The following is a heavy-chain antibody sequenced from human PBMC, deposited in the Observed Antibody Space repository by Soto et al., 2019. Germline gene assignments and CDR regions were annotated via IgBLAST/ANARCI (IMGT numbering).Heavy chain of an antibody. D-gene: IGHD1-1*01. V-gene: IGHV4-30-4*01. CDR1: GASISCADCY. J-gene: IGHJ4*02. CDR3: ARDKNLASGGMLSDY. Sequence: QVQLQESGPGLVKPSQTLSLTCTVSGASISCADCYWSWIRQPPGKGLEWIGYIYHSGSTYYNPSLQGRVAISVDSSKHQFSLKLSSVTAADTAVYYCARDKNLASGGMLSDYWGQGTLVTVSS. CDR2: IYHSGST.